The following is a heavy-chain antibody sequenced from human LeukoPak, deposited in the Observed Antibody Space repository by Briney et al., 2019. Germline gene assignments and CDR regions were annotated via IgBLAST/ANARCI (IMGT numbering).Heavy chain of an antibody. J-gene: IGHJ3*01. CDR3: ARGDWIDY. Sequence: PGGSLRLSCTASGFTLSSYAMSWVRQAPGKGLEWVSVIYSGGSTYHADSVKGRFTISRDNSKNTLYLQMNSLRAEDTAVYYCARGDWIDYWGQGTMVTVSS. V-gene: IGHV3-66*01. CDR1: GFTLSSYA. D-gene: IGHD1-1*01. CDR2: IYSGGST.